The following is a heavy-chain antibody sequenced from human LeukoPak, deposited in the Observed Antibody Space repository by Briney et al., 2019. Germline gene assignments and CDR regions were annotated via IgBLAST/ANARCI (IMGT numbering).Heavy chain of an antibody. J-gene: IGHJ4*02. CDR1: GFSFSSYW. CDR2: IKEDGSEK. CDR3: ARFGYSGWNLEN. D-gene: IGHD5-12*01. V-gene: IGHV3-7*01. Sequence: GGSLRLSCGASGFSFSSYWMSWVRQAPGKGLERVANIKEDGSEKYYVDSVRGRFTITRDNAKNSLYLQMNSLIAEDTAVYYCARFGYSGWNLENWGQGTLVTVSS.